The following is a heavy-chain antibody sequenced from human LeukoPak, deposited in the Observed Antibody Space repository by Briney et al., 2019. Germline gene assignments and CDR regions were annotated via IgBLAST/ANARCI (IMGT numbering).Heavy chain of an antibody. CDR3: AREKYEVYDYGDYADY. D-gene: IGHD4-17*01. Sequence: GASVKVSCKASGYTFTCYYMHWVRQAPGQGLEWMGRINPNSGGTNYAQKFQGRVTMTRDTSISTAYMELSRLRSDDTAVYYCAREKYEVYDYGDYADYWGQGTLVTVSS. CDR1: GYTFTCYY. J-gene: IGHJ4*02. CDR2: INPNSGGT. V-gene: IGHV1-2*06.